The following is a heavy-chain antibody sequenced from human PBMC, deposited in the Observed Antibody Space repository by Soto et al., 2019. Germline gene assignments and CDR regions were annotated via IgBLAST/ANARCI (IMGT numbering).Heavy chain of an antibody. Sequence: GGSLRLSCAASGFTFSSYAMSWVRQAPGKGLEWVSAISGSGGSTYYADSVKGRFTISRDNSKNTLYLQMNSLRAEDTAVYYCAKTVVGYYYYYYYGMDVWGQGTTVTVSS. CDR3: AKTVVGYYYYYYYGMDV. D-gene: IGHD2-8*01. CDR1: GFTFSSYA. J-gene: IGHJ6*02. CDR2: ISGSGGST. V-gene: IGHV3-23*01.